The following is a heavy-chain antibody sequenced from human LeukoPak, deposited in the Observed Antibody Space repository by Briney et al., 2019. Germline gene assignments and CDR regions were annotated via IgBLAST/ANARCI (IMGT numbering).Heavy chain of an antibody. V-gene: IGHV3-23*01. Sequence: AGSLRLSCAASGFTFSSYAMSWVRKAQAQGMGRESAISGCGGSTYYANPVKGRLTTFRVNTTTNLYLQRHSLRAAAKAVYYCAKDSEHEAGYVFDYWGQGTLVTVSS. CDR3: AKDSEHEAGYVFDY. CDR2: ISGCGGST. CDR1: GFTFSSYA. J-gene: IGHJ4*02. D-gene: IGHD3-16*01.